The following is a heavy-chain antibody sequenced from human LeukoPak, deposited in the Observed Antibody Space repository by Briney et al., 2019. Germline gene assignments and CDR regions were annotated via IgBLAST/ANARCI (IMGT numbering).Heavy chain of an antibody. CDR2: INHSGST. V-gene: IGHV4-34*01. J-gene: IGHJ4*02. D-gene: IGHD3-10*01. Sequence: SETLSLTCAVYGGSFSGYYWSWIRQPPGKGLEWIGEINHSGSTNYNPSLKSRVTISVDTSKNQFSLKLSSVTAADTAVYYCARGQRGFGESPLDYWGQGTLVTVSS. CDR3: ARGQRGFGESPLDY. CDR1: GGSFSGYY.